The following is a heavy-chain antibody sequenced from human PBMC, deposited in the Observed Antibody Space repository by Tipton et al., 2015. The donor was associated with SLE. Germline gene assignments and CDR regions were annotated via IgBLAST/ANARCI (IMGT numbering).Heavy chain of an antibody. V-gene: IGHV4-34*01. CDR3: AREYSGYDYRTFDH. CDR2: IHHSGIT. D-gene: IGHD5-12*01. J-gene: IGHJ4*02. Sequence: TLSLTCAVYGGSFSGYYWGWIRQAPGKGLEWTGTIHHSGITYYNPSLKSRVTISVDTSKNQFSLKLRPVTAADTAVYYCAREYSGYDYRTFDHWGQGTLVTVSS. CDR1: GGSFSGYY.